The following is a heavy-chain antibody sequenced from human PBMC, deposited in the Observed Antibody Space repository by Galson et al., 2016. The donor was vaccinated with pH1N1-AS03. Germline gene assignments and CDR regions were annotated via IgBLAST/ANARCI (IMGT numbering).Heavy chain of an antibody. CDR3: ARGIRPYYYAMDV. D-gene: IGHD3-3*02. CDR2: IDWDDDK. J-gene: IGHJ6*02. Sequence: PALVKPTQTLTLTCAISGFSLTTSGMCVNWIRQPPGKALEWLARIDWDDDKYFSTSLKTRLTISRDTSKNHVVLTLTNVGPEDTGTYYCARGIRPYYYAMDVWGQGTTVTVSS. CDR1: GFSLTTSGMC. V-gene: IGHV2-70*11.